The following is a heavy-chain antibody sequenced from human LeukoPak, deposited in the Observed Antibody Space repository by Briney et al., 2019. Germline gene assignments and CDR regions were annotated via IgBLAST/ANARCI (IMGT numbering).Heavy chain of an antibody. J-gene: IGHJ3*02. CDR3: AREPGIAVAGMGAFDI. CDR1: GYTFTSYD. D-gene: IGHD6-19*01. Sequence: ASVKVSCKASGYTFTSYDINWVRQATGRGLEWMGWMNPNSGNTGYAQKFQGRVTMTRNTSISTAYMELSSLRSEDTAVYYCAREPGIAVAGMGAFDIWGQGTMVTVSS. V-gene: IGHV1-8*01. CDR2: MNPNSGNT.